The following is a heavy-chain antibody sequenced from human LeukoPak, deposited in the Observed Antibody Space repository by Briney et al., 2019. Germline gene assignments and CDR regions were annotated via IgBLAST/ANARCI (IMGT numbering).Heavy chain of an antibody. CDR3: SSHSHHLISDDY. Sequence: PGGSLRLSCATSGFTFSSYSMNWVRQAAGKGLEWVSSISYSSSRIYYADSVRGRFTISRDNAKNSLYLQMNSLRAEDTAVYYCSSHSHHLISDDYWGQGTLVTVSS. CDR2: ISYSSSRI. CDR1: GFTFSSYS. J-gene: IGHJ4*02. D-gene: IGHD1-14*01. V-gene: IGHV3-21*01.